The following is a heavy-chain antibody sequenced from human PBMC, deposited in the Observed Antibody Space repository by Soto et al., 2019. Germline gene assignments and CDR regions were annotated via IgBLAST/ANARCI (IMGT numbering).Heavy chain of an antibody. J-gene: IGHJ4*02. D-gene: IGHD2-15*01. Sequence: EVQLVESGGGLIQPGGSLRLSCAASGFTVSSNYMSWVRQAPGKGLEWVSVIYSGGSTYYADSVKGRFTISRDNSKNTLYLQMNSLRAEDTAVYYCARIVVVAAYFDYWVQGTLVTVSS. CDR2: IYSGGST. CDR3: ARIVVVAAYFDY. CDR1: GFTVSSNY. V-gene: IGHV3-53*01.